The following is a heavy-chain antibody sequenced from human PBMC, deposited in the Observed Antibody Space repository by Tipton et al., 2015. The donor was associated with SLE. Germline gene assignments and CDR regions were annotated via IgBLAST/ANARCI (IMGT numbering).Heavy chain of an antibody. CDR3: AKEPGAVAGAGY. D-gene: IGHD6-19*01. CDR1: GYSISSGYY. Sequence: TLSLTCTVSGYSISSGYYWGWIRQPPGKGLEWIGSIYHSGSTYYNPSLKSRVTISVDTSKNQFSLKLSSVTAADTAVYYCAKEPGAVAGAGYWGQGTLVTVSS. CDR2: IYHSGST. V-gene: IGHV4-38-2*02. J-gene: IGHJ4*02.